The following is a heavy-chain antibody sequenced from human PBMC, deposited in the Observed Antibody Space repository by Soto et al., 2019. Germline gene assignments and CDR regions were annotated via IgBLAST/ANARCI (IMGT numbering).Heavy chain of an antibody. D-gene: IGHD3-3*01. V-gene: IGHV4-34*01. CDR3: ARVGHDFWSGYTYYYYGMDV. Sequence: SQPMSLTCAVYGGSFSGYYWSRIRQPPGKGLEWIGEINHSGSTNYNPSLKSRVTISVDTSKNQFSLKLSSVTAADTAVYYCARVGHDFWSGYTYYYYGMDVWGQGTTVTVSS. J-gene: IGHJ6*02. CDR1: GGSFSGYY. CDR2: INHSGST.